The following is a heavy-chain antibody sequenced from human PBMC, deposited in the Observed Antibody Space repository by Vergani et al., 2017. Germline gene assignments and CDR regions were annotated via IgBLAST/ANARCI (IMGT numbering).Heavy chain of an antibody. CDR3: TRHWALVAANNWFDP. V-gene: IGHV4-39*01. D-gene: IGHD2-15*01. CDR2: IYYSGST. J-gene: IGHJ5*02. Sequence: QVQLQESGPGLVKPSETLSLTCTVSNDSVSNTFYYWGWIRQTPGKGLEWNGSIYYSGSTYYNPSLESRVTMSVDTSKSQFSLKLSSVTAADTAVYYCTRHWALVAANNWFDPWGQGTLVTVSS. CDR1: NDSVSNTFYY.